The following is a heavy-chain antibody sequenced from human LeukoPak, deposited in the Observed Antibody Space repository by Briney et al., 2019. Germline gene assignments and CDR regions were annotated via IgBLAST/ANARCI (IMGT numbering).Heavy chain of an antibody. CDR1: GGSISSYY. V-gene: IGHV4-59*08. Sequence: SETLSLTCTVSGGSISSYYWSWIRQPPGKGLEWIGYIYYSVSTNYNPSLKSRVTISVDTSKNQFSLKLSSVTAADTAVYYCARHWLTDAFDIWGQGTMVTVSS. D-gene: IGHD6-19*01. J-gene: IGHJ3*02. CDR2: IYYSVST. CDR3: ARHWLTDAFDI.